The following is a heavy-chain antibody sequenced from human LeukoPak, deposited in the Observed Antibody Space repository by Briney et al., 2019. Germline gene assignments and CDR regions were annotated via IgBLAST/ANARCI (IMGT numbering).Heavy chain of an antibody. CDR3: AGVQCAAGSYYMDV. J-gene: IGHJ6*03. D-gene: IGHD2-15*01. CDR1: GGSISRYY. CDR2: SYYTGNT. V-gene: IGHV4-59*01. Sequence: SETLSLTCTVSGGSISRYYWSWIRQPPGKGLEWIGFSYYTGNTNYNPSLKSRVTISVDTSTNQFSLKLSSVTAADTAVYYCAGVQCAAGSYYMDVWGEGTTVTVSS.